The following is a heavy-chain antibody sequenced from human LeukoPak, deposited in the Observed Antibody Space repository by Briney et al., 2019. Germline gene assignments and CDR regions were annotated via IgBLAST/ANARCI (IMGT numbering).Heavy chain of an antibody. CDR3: ARGRCSSTNCYVIRGMDV. D-gene: IGHD2-2*01. J-gene: IGHJ6*02. CDR1: GGSISSGGYS. V-gene: IGHV4-30-2*01. CDR2: INHSGST. Sequence: PSQTLSLTCAVSGGSISSGGYSWSWIRQPPGKGLEWIGEINHSGSTNYNPSLKSRVTISVDTSKNQFSLKLSSVAAADTAVYYCARGRCSSTNCYVIRGMDVWGQETTVTVSS.